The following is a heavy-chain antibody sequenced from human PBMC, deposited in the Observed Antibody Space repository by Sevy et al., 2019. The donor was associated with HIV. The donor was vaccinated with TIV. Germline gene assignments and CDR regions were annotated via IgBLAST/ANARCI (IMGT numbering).Heavy chain of an antibody. CDR2: IDTSGGT. V-gene: IGHV4-4*07. CDR1: GGSISSHY. Sequence: SETLSLTCSVSGGSISSHYWSWIRQPAGEGLEWVGRIDTSGGTNYNPSLKIRVTMSIDTSKNQFSLRLRSVTAADTAVYYCARYNFWSGHYDYFDYWGPGALVTVSS. CDR3: ARYNFWSGHYDYFDY. D-gene: IGHD3-3*01. J-gene: IGHJ4*02.